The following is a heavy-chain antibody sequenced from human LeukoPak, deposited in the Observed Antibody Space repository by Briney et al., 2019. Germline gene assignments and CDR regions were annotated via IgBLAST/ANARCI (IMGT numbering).Heavy chain of an antibody. CDR3: AKDQDRINHYFYYMDV. CDR2: ISSSGGST. CDR1: GFTFSSYA. V-gene: IGHV3-23*01. J-gene: IGHJ6*03. Sequence: PGGSMRLSCAASGFTFSSYAMSWVRQAPGKGLEWVSAISSSGGSTYYADSVKGRFTISRDNSKNTLYLQMNSLRAEDTAIYYCAKDQDRINHYFYYMDVWGKGTTVTVSS. D-gene: IGHD2/OR15-2a*01.